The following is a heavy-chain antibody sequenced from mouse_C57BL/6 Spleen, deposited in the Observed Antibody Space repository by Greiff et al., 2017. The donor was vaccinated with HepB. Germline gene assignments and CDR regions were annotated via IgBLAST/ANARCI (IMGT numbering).Heavy chain of an antibody. Sequence: EVKLVESGGGLVKPGGSLKLSCAASGFTFSSYTMSWVRQTPEKRLEWVATISGGGGNTYYPDSVKGRFTISRDNAKNTLYLQMSSLRSEDTALYYCARHGGSSPYYYAMDYWGQGTSVTVSS. CDR2: ISGGGGNT. D-gene: IGHD1-1*01. CDR1: GFTFSSYT. J-gene: IGHJ4*01. V-gene: IGHV5-9*01. CDR3: ARHGGSSPYYYAMDY.